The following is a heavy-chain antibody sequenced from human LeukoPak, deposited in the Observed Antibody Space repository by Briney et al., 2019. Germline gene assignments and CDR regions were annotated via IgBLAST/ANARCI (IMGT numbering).Heavy chain of an antibody. D-gene: IGHD6-13*01. CDR3: ARDRYSTSWYGAFDI. J-gene: IGHJ3*02. CDR2: IYYSGST. CDR1: GGSINNYY. Sequence: PSETLSLTCTVSGGSINNYYWSWIPQPPRKRLECMGYIYYSGSTNYNPSLKSRVTISLDTHRNQFSLKLSSVTAADTAVYYCARDRYSTSWYGAFDIWGQGTMVTVSS. V-gene: IGHV4-59*01.